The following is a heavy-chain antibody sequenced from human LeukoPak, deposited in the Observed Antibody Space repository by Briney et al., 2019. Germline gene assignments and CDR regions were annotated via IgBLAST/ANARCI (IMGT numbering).Heavy chain of an antibody. CDR2: INPNSGGT. Sequence: ASVKVSCKASGYTFTGYYMHWVRQAPGQGLEWMGWINPNSGGTNYAQKFQGRVTMTRDTSISTAYMELSRLRSDDTAVYYCVREMYSSSSAHAFDIWGQGTMVTVSS. D-gene: IGHD6-6*01. J-gene: IGHJ3*02. CDR3: VREMYSSSSAHAFDI. V-gene: IGHV1-2*02. CDR1: GYTFTGYY.